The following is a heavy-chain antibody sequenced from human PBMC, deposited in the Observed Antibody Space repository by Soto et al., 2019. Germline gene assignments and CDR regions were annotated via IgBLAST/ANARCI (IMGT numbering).Heavy chain of an antibody. CDR1: GGSISSGGYY. CDR3: ARATLGYCSSTSCWSWFDP. V-gene: IGHV4-31*03. J-gene: IGHJ5*02. Sequence: SETLSLTCTVSGGSISSGGYYWSWIRQHPGKGLEWIGYIYYSGSTYYNPSLKSRVTISVDTSKNQFSLKLSSVTAADTAVYYCARATLGYCSSTSCWSWFDPWGQGTLVTVSS. CDR2: IYYSGST. D-gene: IGHD2-2*01.